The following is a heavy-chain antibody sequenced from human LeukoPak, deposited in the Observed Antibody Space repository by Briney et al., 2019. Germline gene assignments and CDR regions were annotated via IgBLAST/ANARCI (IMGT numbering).Heavy chain of an antibody. D-gene: IGHD1-26*01. CDR1: GGSFSGYH. CDR2: INHSGIT. CDR3: ARTIVGATPYYFDY. Sequence: SETLSLTCVVYGGSFSGYHWSWIRQPPGKGLEWIGEINHSGITTYNPSLKSRVTISVDTSKNQFSLKLSSVTAADTAVYYCARTIVGATPYYFDYWGQGTLVTVSS. V-gene: IGHV4-34*01. J-gene: IGHJ4*02.